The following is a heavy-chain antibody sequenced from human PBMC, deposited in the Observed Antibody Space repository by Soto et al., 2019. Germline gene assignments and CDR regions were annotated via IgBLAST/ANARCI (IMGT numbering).Heavy chain of an antibody. CDR3: ARGRGRFPIDH. D-gene: IGHD3-16*01. V-gene: IGHV1-18*01. CDR1: GYTFTSYG. Sequence: QVQLVQSGAEVKKPGASVKVSCKASGYTFTSYGITWVRQAPGQGLEWMGWISADNGNTNYAQKPQGRGTMTPEPSQGTAYIELGRLRSDDPAVYYRARGRGRFPIDHWGPGT. CDR2: ISADNGNT. J-gene: IGHJ4*02.